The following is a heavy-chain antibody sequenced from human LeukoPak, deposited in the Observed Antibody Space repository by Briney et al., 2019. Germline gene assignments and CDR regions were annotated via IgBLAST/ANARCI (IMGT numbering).Heavy chain of an antibody. V-gene: IGHV1-2*02. Sequence: ASVKVSCKASGYTFTNYYMHWVRQAPGQGLEWMGWINPNTGGTNYAQKFQGRVTMTRDTSISTAYMEPSRLRSDDTAVYYCAPSGRTITTARTQECYFDYWGQGTLVTVSS. CDR2: INPNTGGT. CDR3: APSGRTITTARTQECYFDY. CDR1: GYTFTNYY. D-gene: IGHD6-13*01. J-gene: IGHJ4*02.